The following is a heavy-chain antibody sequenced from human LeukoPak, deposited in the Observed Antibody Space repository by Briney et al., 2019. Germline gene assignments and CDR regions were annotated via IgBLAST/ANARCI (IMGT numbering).Heavy chain of an antibody. V-gene: IGHV1-18*01. CDR2: ISPYNANT. D-gene: IGHD3-22*01. CDR1: GYTFSTYS. Sequence: GASVKVSCKASGYTFSTYSFSWVRLSPGQGLQWVGWISPYNANTNYAQNLQGRVTLTTDTSTSTAYMELTNLTSDDTAVYYCARDYYDSSGYYYEGGWFDPWGQGTLVTVSS. CDR3: ARDYYDSSGYYYEGGWFDP. J-gene: IGHJ5*02.